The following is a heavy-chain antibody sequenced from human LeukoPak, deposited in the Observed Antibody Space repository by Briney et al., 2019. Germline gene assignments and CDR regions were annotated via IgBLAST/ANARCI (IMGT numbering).Heavy chain of an antibody. CDR3: ATNPLWFGELLYESDY. Sequence: ASVKVSCKVSGYTLTELSMHWVRQAPGKGLEGMGGFDPEDGETIYAQKFQGRVTMTEDTSTDTAYMGLSSLRSEDTAVYYCATNPLWFGELLYESDYWGQGTLVTVSS. J-gene: IGHJ4*02. CDR1: GYTLTELS. CDR2: FDPEDGET. D-gene: IGHD3-10*01. V-gene: IGHV1-24*01.